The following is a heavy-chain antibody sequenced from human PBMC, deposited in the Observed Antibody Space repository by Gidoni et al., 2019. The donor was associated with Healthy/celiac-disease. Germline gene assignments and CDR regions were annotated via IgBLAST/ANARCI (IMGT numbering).Heavy chain of an antibody. CDR1: GSTFTSYA. Sequence: QVQLVQSGAEVKKPGSSVKVSCKASGSTFTSYAMHWVLQAPGQRLEWMGWINAGNGNTKYSQKFQGRVTITRDTSASTAYMELSSLRSEDTAVYYCARVRSSGWGLFDYWGQGTLVTVSS. CDR2: INAGNGNT. V-gene: IGHV1-3*01. J-gene: IGHJ4*02. D-gene: IGHD6-19*01. CDR3: ARVRSSGWGLFDY.